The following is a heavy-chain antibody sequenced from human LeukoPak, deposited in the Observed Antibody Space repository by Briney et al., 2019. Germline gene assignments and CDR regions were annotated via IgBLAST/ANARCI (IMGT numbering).Heavy chain of an antibody. J-gene: IGHJ3*02. D-gene: IGHD5-18*01. CDR1: GYTFTSYD. CDR3: AKDALRGYSYGHDAFDI. Sequence: GASVKVSCKASGYTFTSYDINWVRQATGQGLEWMGWMNPNSGNTGYAQKFQGRVTMTRNTSISTAYVELSSLRSEDTAVYYCAKDALRGYSYGHDAFDIWGQGTMVTVSS. CDR2: MNPNSGNT. V-gene: IGHV1-8*01.